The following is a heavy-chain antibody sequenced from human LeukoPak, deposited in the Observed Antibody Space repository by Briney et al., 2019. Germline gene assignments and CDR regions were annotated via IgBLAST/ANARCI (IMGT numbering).Heavy chain of an antibody. D-gene: IGHD4-23*01. V-gene: IGHV4-61*01. CDR3: AREVVYGGPNFDY. CDR2: IYHSGST. J-gene: IGHJ4*02. Sequence: SETLSLTCTVSGGSVSSGSYYWSWIRQPPGKGLEWIGCIYHSGSTNYNPSLKSRVTISVDTSKNQFSLKLSSVTAADTAVYYCAREVVYGGPNFDYWGQGTLVTVSS. CDR1: GGSVSSGSYY.